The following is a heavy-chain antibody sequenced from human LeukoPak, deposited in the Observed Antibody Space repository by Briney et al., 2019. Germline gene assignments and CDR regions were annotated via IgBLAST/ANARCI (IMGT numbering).Heavy chain of an antibody. CDR1: GFSVSNDW. CDR2: INQDESKK. CDR3: ARDHAYRTDY. V-gene: IGHV3-7*01. Sequence: GGSLRLSCAASGFSVSNDWMCWVRQAPGKGLEWVANINQDESKKYYVDSVKGRFTISRDNAKNSLYLQMSSLRAEDTAVYYCARDHAYRTDYWGQGTLVTVSS. D-gene: IGHD2-2*01. J-gene: IGHJ4*02.